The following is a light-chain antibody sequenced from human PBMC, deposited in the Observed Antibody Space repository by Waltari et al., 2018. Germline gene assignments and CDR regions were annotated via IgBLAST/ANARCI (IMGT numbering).Light chain of an antibody. V-gene: IGKV1-39*01. J-gene: IGKJ5*01. CDR1: QTLSSY. CDR2: AAS. CDR3: QQTFSTQTT. Sequence: DIQMTQSPSSLPASVGDRVTITCRASQTLSSYLNWYQQKPGKAPKFLIYAASSLRSGVPSRFSGSRSGTEFTLTISSLQPEDFATYYCQQTFSTQTTFGQGTRLELK.